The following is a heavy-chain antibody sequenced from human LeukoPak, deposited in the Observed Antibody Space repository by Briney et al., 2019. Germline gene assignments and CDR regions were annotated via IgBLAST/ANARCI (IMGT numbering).Heavy chain of an antibody. CDR1: GFIFYSYA. CDR2: ITSSGGST. CDR3: TRGPGYDYVWGSYRADY. J-gene: IGHJ4*02. D-gene: IGHD3-16*02. Sequence: GSLRLSCAASGFIFYSYAMHWVRQAPGRGLEYVSAITSSGGSTFYADSVKGRFTISRDNSKNTLCLQMGSLRADDMAVYYCTRGPGYDYVWGSYRADYWGQGTLVTVSS. V-gene: IGHV3-64*02.